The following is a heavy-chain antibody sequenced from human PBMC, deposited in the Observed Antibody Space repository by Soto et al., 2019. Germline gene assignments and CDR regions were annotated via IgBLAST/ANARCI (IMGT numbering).Heavy chain of an antibody. Sequence: GGSLRLSCAASGFTFSSYAMHWVRQAPGKGLEWVAVISYDGSNKYYADSVKGRFTISRDNSKNTLYLQMNSLRAEDTAVYYCARSSEGGIPYYYGMDVWGQGTTVTVSS. CDR3: ARSSEGGIPYYYGMDV. J-gene: IGHJ6*02. CDR2: ISYDGSNK. CDR1: GFTFSSYA. V-gene: IGHV3-30-3*01.